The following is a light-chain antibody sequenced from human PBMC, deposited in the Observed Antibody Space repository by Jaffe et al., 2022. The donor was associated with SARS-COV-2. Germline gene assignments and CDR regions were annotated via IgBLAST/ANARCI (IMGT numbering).Light chain of an antibody. CDR3: QQYFITPLT. V-gene: IGKV4-1*01. CDR2: WAS. CDR1: QSVLYSSNNKKY. Sequence: DIVMTQSPDSLTVSLGERATINCKSSQSVLYSSNNKKYLAWYQQKPGQPPKLLIYWASTRESGVPDRFSGSGSGTDFTLTISSLQAEDVAVYYCQQYFITPLTFGGGTKVEI. J-gene: IGKJ4*01.